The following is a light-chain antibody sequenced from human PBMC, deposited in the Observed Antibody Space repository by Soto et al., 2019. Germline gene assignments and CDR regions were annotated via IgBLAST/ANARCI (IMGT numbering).Light chain of an antibody. J-gene: IGLJ1*01. Sequence: ALTQPASVSGSPGQSITISCTGTSSDVGGYNYVSWYQQHPGKAPKLMIYEVSNRPSGVSNRFSGSKSGNTASLTISGLQAEDEADYYCSSYTSSSTGVFGTGTKVP. CDR2: EVS. V-gene: IGLV2-14*01. CDR1: SSDVGGYNY. CDR3: SSYTSSSTGV.